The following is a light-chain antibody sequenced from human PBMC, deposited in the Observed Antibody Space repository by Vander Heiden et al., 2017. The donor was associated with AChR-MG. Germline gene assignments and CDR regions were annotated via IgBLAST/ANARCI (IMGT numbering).Light chain of an antibody. CDR3: QQSYSTAWT. CDR1: QSVTNS. V-gene: IGKV1-39*01. Sequence: IQMTQSPSSLSASVGDRVTITCRASQSVTNSLNWYQQKPGKAPNLLIYTASSLQSGVPSRFSGSGSGTHFTLTISSLQPEDFATYYCQQSYSTAWTFGQGTKLEIK. J-gene: IGKJ2*02. CDR2: TAS.